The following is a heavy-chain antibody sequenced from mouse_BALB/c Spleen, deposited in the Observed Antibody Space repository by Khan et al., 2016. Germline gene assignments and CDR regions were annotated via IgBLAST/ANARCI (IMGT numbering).Heavy chain of an antibody. D-gene: IGHD2-14*01. CDR3: ERAYYRYEGSVAY. J-gene: IGHJ3*01. CDR1: GFTFTDYY. CDR2: IRNKANGYTT. Sequence: EVELVESGGGLVQPGGSLRLSCATSGFTFTDYYMSWVRQPPGKALEWLGFIRNKANGYTTEYSASVKGRFTISRDNSHRILSLQMNTLRAEDRATCYCERAYYRYEGSVAYWGQGSLVTVTA. V-gene: IGHV7-3*02.